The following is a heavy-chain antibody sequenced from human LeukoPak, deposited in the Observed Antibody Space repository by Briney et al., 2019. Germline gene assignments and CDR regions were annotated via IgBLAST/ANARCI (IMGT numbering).Heavy chain of an antibody. V-gene: IGHV4-61*02. D-gene: IGHD6-19*01. Sequence: SETLSLTCTVSGGSISSGSYYWSWIRQPAGKGLEWIGRIYTSGSTNYNPSLKSRVTISVDTSKNQFSLKLSSVTAADTAVYYCARDRPIAVAGDAFDIWGQGTMVTVSS. J-gene: IGHJ3*02. CDR2: IYTSGST. CDR1: GGSISSGSYY. CDR3: ARDRPIAVAGDAFDI.